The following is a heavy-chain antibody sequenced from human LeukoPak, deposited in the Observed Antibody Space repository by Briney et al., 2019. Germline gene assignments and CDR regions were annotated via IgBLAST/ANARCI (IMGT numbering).Heavy chain of an antibody. CDR3: STSPSFGSSWYQFNY. D-gene: IGHD6-13*01. V-gene: IGHV3-30*03. CDR1: GFTFSSYG. Sequence: GRSLRLSCAASGFTFSSYGMHWVRQAPGKGLEWVAVISYDGSNKYYADSVKGRFTISRDNSQNTLYLQMNTLRAEDTAVYYCSTSPSFGSSWYQFNYWGQGALVIVSS. CDR2: ISYDGSNK. J-gene: IGHJ4*02.